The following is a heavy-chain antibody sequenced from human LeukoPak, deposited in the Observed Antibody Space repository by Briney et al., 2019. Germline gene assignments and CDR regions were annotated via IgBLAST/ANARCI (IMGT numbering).Heavy chain of an antibody. V-gene: IGHV3-11*04. CDR3: ARDHGSMVRGVIGRSSDYSYYYYMDV. CDR1: GFIFSDYY. Sequence: GGSLRLSCAASGFIFSDYYMSWIRQAPGKGLEWVSYISSGGSTIYYADSVKGRFTISRDNAKNSLYLQMNSLRAEDTAVYYCARDHGSMVRGVIGRSSDYSYYYYMDVWGKGTTVTVSS. J-gene: IGHJ6*03. CDR2: ISSGGSTI. D-gene: IGHD3-10*01.